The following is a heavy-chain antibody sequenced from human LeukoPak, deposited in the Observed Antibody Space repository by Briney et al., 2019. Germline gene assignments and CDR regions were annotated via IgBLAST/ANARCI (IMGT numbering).Heavy chain of an antibody. CDR3: ARVDVLMVYANDY. D-gene: IGHD2-8*01. CDR1: GFTFSSYS. V-gene: IGHV3-21*01. Sequence: PGGSLRLSCAASGFTFSSYSMNWVRQAPGKGLEWVSSISSSSSYIYYADSVKGRFTISRDNAKNSLYLQMNSLRTEDTAVYYCARVDVLMVYANDYWGQGTLVTVSS. J-gene: IGHJ4*02. CDR2: ISSSSSYI.